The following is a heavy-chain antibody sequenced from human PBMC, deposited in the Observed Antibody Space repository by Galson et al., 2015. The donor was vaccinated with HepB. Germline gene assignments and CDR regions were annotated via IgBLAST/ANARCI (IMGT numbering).Heavy chain of an antibody. CDR1: GFTFSSYS. CDR3: ARDRGSSDAFDI. CDR2: ISSSSSYI. V-gene: IGHV3-21*01. Sequence: SMRLSCAASGFTFSSYSMNWVRQAPGKGLEWVSSISSSSSYIYYADSVKGRFTISRDNAKNSLYLQMNSLRAEDTAVYYCARDRGSSDAFDIWGQGTMVTVSS. D-gene: IGHD6-6*01. J-gene: IGHJ3*02.